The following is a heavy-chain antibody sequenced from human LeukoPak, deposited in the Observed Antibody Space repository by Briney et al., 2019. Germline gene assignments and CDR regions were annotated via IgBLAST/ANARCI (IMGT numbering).Heavy chain of an antibody. J-gene: IGHJ4*02. V-gene: IGHV3-30-3*01. Sequence: GGSLRLSCAASGFTFSSYAMRWVRQAPGKGLEWVAVISYDGSNKYYADSVKGRFTISRDNSKNTLYLQMNSLRAEDTAVYYCAREDDSSGYYYSPVDYWGQGTLVTVSS. D-gene: IGHD3-22*01. CDR2: ISYDGSNK. CDR1: GFTFSSYA. CDR3: AREDDSSGYYYSPVDY.